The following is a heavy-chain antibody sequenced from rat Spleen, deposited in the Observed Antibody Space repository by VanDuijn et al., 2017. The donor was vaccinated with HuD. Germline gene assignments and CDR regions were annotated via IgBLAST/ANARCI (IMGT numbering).Heavy chain of an antibody. CDR1: GFTFSNYG. CDR3: TRGGNYDFDY. D-gene: IGHD1-10*01. V-gene: IGHV5-19*01. J-gene: IGHJ2*01. CDR2: ISPTGATT. Sequence: EVQLVESGGGLVQPGRSLKLSCAASGFTFSNYGMHWIRQAPTKGLEWVTSISPTGATTNYRDSVKGRFTISRDNAKNTLYLQMDSLRTEDTATYYCTRGGNYDFDYWGQGVMVTVSS.